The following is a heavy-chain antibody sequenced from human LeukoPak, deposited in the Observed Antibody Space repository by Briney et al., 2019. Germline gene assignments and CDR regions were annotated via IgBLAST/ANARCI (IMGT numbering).Heavy chain of an antibody. J-gene: IGHJ5*02. CDR1: GFSVRNNY. V-gene: IGHV4-59*02. CDR3: ARVRYSFGSIDP. D-gene: IGHD5-18*01. Sequence: GSLRLSCAASGFSVRNNYMSWIRQPPGKGLEWIGYIYYGGSTNYNPSLKSRVTISVDTSKNQFSLKLSSVTAADTAMYYCARVRYSFGSIDPWGQGTLVTVSS. CDR2: IYYGGST.